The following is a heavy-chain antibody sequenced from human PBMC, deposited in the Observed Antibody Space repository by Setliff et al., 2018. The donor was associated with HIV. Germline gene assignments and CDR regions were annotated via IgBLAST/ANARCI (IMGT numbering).Heavy chain of an antibody. CDR3: ARRGYSYGYADAFDI. J-gene: IGHJ3*02. V-gene: IGHV4-34*01. CDR1: GGSFSGYY. D-gene: IGHD5-18*01. CDR2: INHSGST. Sequence: SETLSLTCAVYGGSFSGYYWSWIRQPPGKGLEWIGEINHSGSTSYNPSLKSRVTISVDTSKNQFSLKLTSVTAADTAVYYCARRGYSYGYADAFDIWGQGTMVTVSS.